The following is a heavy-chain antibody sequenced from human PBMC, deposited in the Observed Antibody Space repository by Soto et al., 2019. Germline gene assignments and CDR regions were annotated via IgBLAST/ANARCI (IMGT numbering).Heavy chain of an antibody. J-gene: IGHJ5*02. CDR2: INHSGST. D-gene: IGHD6-13*01. CDR3: ARTRSDSSSCYNWFDP. CDR1: GGSFSGYY. Sequence: KPSETLSLTCAVYGGSFSGYYWSWIRQPPGKGLEWIGEINHSGSTNYNPSLKSRVTISVDTSKNQFSLKLSSVTAADTAVYYCARTRSDSSSCYNWFDPWGQGTLVTVSS. V-gene: IGHV4-34*01.